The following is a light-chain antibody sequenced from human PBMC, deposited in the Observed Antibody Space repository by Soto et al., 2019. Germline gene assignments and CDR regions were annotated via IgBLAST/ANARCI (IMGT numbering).Light chain of an antibody. CDR1: QSISSW. Sequence: DIQMTQSPSTLSASVGDRVTITCRASQSISSWLAWYQQKPGKAPKLLIYDASSLESGVPSRFSGSGSGTEFTLTISSLQPDDFVTYYCQQYNSYPGTFGQGTKVDIK. V-gene: IGKV1-5*01. CDR2: DAS. J-gene: IGKJ1*01. CDR3: QQYNSYPGT.